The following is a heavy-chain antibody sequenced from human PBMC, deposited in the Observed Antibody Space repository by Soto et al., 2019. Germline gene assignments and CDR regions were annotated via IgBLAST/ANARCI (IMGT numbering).Heavy chain of an antibody. CDR3: ARHEPLMNWNPPQDRFNP. V-gene: IGHV5-10-1*03. D-gene: IGHD1-1*01. Sequence: EVQLVQSGAEVKKPGESLRISCRGSGYTFTSYWISWVRQMPGKGLEWMGRIDASDSNTNYSPSFQGHVIISADKSISTAYLQWSSLEASDTAMYYCARHEPLMNWNPPQDRFNPWGQGTLVTVSS. J-gene: IGHJ5*02. CDR1: GYTFTSYW. CDR2: IDASDSNT.